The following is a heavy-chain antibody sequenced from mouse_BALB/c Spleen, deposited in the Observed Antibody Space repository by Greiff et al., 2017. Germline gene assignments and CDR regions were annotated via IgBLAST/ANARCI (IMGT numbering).Heavy chain of an antibody. CDR1: GFTFSSYG. J-gene: IGHJ3*01. CDR2: ISSGGSYT. CDR3: AGHGSAMVTSPAWLDY. V-gene: IGHV5-6*01. Sequence: EVHLVESGGDLVKPGGSLKLSCAASGFTFSSYGMSWVRQTPDKRLEWVATISSGGSYTYYPDSVKGRFTISRDNAKNTLYLQMSSLKSEDTAMYYCAGHGSAMVTSPAWLDYWGQGTLVTVSA. D-gene: IGHD2-2*01.